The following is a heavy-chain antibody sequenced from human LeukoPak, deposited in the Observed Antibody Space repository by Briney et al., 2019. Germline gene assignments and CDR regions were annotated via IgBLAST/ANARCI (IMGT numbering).Heavy chain of an antibody. CDR3: ARGLTTVRAPRPPYFDH. D-gene: IGHD4-11*01. CDR2: INHSGST. CDR1: GGSFSGYY. Sequence: SETLSLTCAVYGGSFSGYYWSWIRQPPGKGLEWIGEINHSGSTNYNPSLKSRVTISVDTSKNQFSLKLSSVTAADTAVYYCARGLTTVRAPRPPYFDHWGQGTLVTVSS. V-gene: IGHV4-34*01. J-gene: IGHJ4*02.